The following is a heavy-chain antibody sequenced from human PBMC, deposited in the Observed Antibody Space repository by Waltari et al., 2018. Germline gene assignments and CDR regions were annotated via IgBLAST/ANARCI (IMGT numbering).Heavy chain of an antibody. J-gene: IGHJ5*02. D-gene: IGHD2-21*01. Sequence: QVQLVQSGAEVKKPGASVKVSCKTSGYTFTGYCMHWVRQAPGQGLEWMGWINPKSGGTEYAQKFQGRVNMTRDTSTSTAYMELSRLKSDDTAVYYCARDEGDSGEERFDPWGQGTLVTVSS. V-gene: IGHV1-2*02. CDR3: ARDEGDSGEERFDP. CDR1: GYTFTGYC. CDR2: INPKSGGT.